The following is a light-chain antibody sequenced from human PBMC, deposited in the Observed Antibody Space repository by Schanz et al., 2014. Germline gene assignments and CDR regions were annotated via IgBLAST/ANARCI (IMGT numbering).Light chain of an antibody. V-gene: IGLV2-8*01. CDR3: SSHASNNPRVV. Sequence: QSVLTQPASVSGSPGQSITISCAGTTTDVGGYNYVSWYQQHPGKAPKVMIYQVTKRPSGVPDRFSGSKSGNTASLTVSGLQAEDEADYYCSSHASNNPRVVFGGGTKLTVL. J-gene: IGLJ2*01. CDR1: TTDVGGYNY. CDR2: QVT.